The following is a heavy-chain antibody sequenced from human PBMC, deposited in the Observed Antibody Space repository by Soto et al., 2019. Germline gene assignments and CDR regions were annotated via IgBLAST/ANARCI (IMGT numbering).Heavy chain of an antibody. J-gene: IGHJ6*02. Sequence: SETLSLTCTVSGGSISSSSYYWGWIRQPPGKGLEWIGSIYYSGSTYYNPSLKSRVTISVDTSKNLFSLKLSSVTAADTAVYYCARASYDQWLRKNYYYGMDVWGQGTTVTVSS. CDR3: ARASYDQWLRKNYYYGMDV. CDR2: IYYSGST. D-gene: IGHD6-19*01. CDR1: GGSISSSSYY. V-gene: IGHV4-39*01.